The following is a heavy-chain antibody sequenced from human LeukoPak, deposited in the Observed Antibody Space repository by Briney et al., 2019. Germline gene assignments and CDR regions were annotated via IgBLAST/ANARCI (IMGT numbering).Heavy chain of an antibody. CDR3: ARGYYNDSSTNWFDP. D-gene: IGHD3-22*01. CDR2: IYFSGST. Sequence: PSETLSLTCAVSGGSISSNNWWSWVRQPPGKGLEWIGEIYFSGSTNYNPSLKSRVTISVDKSKNQFSLKLSSVTAADTAVYYCARGYYNDSSTNWFDPWGQGTLVTVSS. V-gene: IGHV4-4*02. J-gene: IGHJ5*02. CDR1: GGSISSNNW.